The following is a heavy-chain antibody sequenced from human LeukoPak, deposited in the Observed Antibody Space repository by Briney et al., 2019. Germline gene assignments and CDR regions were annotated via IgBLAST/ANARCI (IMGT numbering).Heavy chain of an antibody. CDR1: GLTLSDYY. D-gene: IGHD5-12*01. V-gene: IGHV3-11*04. Sequence: PGGSLRHPCAASGLTLSDYYMAWIRQAPGKGLEWVSYISSSGSTIYYADSAKGRFTISRDTAKTSLYLQMNSMRAKATAVYYCARGNSGYDARGGIDYWGQGTLVTVSS. CDR2: ISSSGSTI. CDR3: ARGNSGYDARGGIDY. J-gene: IGHJ4*02.